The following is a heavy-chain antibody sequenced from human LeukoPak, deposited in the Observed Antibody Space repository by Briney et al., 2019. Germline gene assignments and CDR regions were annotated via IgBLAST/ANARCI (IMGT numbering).Heavy chain of an antibody. CDR2: ISTNGGNT. CDR1: GFTFSSYN. D-gene: IGHD3-10*01. Sequence: QPGGSLRLSCAASGFTFSSYNMHWVRQAPGKGLEYISTISTNGGNTYYANSVKGRFTISRDNSKNTLYLQVGSLRAEDMAVYYCARGQRFGAALYYFDYWGQGTLVTVSS. V-gene: IGHV3-64*01. J-gene: IGHJ4*02. CDR3: ARGQRFGAALYYFDY.